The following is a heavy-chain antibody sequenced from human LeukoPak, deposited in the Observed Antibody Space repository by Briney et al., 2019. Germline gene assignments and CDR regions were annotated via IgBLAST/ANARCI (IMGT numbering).Heavy chain of an antibody. V-gene: IGHV3-21*06. Sequence: GRSLRLSCVASGFSLSSYGANWVRQAPGMGLEWVSCISNTYSDIYYADSVKGRFTVSRDNAKNSVYLQMNSLTAEDTAVYYCARDPTSDRFQYFDYWGQGALVNVSS. CDR1: GFSLSSYG. CDR2: ISNTYSDI. CDR3: ARDPTSDRFQYFDY. D-gene: IGHD2-2*01. J-gene: IGHJ4*02.